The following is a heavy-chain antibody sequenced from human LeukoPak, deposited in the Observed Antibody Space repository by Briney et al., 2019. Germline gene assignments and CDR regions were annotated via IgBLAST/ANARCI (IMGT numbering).Heavy chain of an antibody. CDR2: IKQDGSEK. Sequence: GGSLRLSCAASGSTFSSSWISWVRQAPGKGLEWVANIKQDGSEKYYVDSVKGRFTISRDNGKNSLYLQMNSLVAEDTAVYYYRRHQHDYYDFQGMDVWGKGTTVTVSS. J-gene: IGHJ6*04. D-gene: IGHD3-3*01. V-gene: IGHV3-7*01. CDR3: RRHQHDYYDFQGMDV. CDR1: GSTFSSSW.